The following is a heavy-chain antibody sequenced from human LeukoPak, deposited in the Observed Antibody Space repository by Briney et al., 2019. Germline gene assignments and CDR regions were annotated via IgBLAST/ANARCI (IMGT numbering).Heavy chain of an antibody. D-gene: IGHD6-13*01. V-gene: IGHV3-23*01. Sequence: GGSLRLSCAASGFTFSSSAMSWVRQAPGKGLEWVSAISNNGGYTYYADSVKGRFTISRDNSENTLYLQMNSLRAEDTAVYYCAKDTYSSSRPYYFDYWGQGTLVTVSS. CDR1: GFTFSSSA. CDR3: AKDTYSSSRPYYFDY. J-gene: IGHJ4*02. CDR2: ISNNGGYT.